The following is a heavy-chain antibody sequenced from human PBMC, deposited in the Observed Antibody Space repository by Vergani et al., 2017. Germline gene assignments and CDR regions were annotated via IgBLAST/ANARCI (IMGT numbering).Heavy chain of an antibody. D-gene: IGHD2-15*01. CDR1: GFTFSSYA. CDR3: AKLWYEDIVLPPFDY. CDR2: ISGSGGST. V-gene: IGHV3-23*01. J-gene: IGHJ4*02. Sequence: EVQLLESGGGLVQPGGSLRLSCAASGFTFSSYAMSWVRQAPGKGLEWVSAISGSGGSTYYADSVKGRFTISRYNSKNTLYLQMNSLRAEDTAVYYCAKLWYEDIVLPPFDYWGQGTLVTVSS.